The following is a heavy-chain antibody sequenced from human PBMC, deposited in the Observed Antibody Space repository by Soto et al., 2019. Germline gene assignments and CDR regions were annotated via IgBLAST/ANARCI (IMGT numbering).Heavy chain of an antibody. V-gene: IGHV4-38-2*02. CDR1: GYSISSNYY. D-gene: IGHD4-17*01. J-gene: IGHJ3*02. CDR3: ARDLYASIYDAFKI. CDR2: IYHSGST. Sequence: LSLTCAVSGYSISSNYYWGWLRQPPGKGLEWIGSIYHSGSTYYNPSLKSRVTISVDTSKNQFSLRLTSVTAADTAVYYCARDLYASIYDAFKIWGQGTMVTVSS.